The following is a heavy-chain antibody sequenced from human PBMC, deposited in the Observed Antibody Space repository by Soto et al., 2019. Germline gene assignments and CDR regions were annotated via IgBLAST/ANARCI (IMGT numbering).Heavy chain of an antibody. D-gene: IGHD3-10*01. CDR2: ISPMFGAA. V-gene: IGHV1-69*19. J-gene: IGHJ4*02. Sequence: QVQLVQSGAEMKKPGSSVKVSCQSSGGTFNTYAMNWVRQAPGQGPEWMGDISPMFGAANYAPKFQGRVTITEDEATGTSYMQLSSLTSEDTALYFCAREVQVHTPAFGYWGQGTLVTVSS. CDR3: AREVQVHTPAFGY. CDR1: GGTFNTYA.